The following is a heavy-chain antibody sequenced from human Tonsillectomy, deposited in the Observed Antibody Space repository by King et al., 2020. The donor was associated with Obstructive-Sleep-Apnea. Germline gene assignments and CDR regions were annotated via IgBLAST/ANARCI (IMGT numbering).Heavy chain of an antibody. V-gene: IGHV5-51*01. J-gene: IGHJ5*02. CDR2: IYPGDSDT. Sequence: VQLVESGAEVKKPGESLKISCKGSGYSFTSYWIGWVRQMPGKGLEWMGIIYPGDSDTRYSPSFQGQVTISADKSISTAYLQLSSLKASDTAMYYCARQEYSSSWGVRRGFDPWGQGTLVTVSS. CDR1: GYSFTSYW. D-gene: IGHD6-13*01. CDR3: ARQEYSSSWGVRRGFDP.